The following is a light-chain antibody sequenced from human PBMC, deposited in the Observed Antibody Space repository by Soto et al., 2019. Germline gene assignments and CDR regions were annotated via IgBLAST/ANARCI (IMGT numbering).Light chain of an antibody. Sequence: QSVLTQPPSVSGSPGQSVTISCTGTSSDVGGYNFVSWYQQHPGKAPKVMIYDDIERPSGVPHRFSGSTSGNTASLTISGLQAEDEAYYCCCSYAGSARYVFGTGTKLTVL. V-gene: IGLV2-11*01. CDR3: CSYAGSARYV. CDR2: DDI. J-gene: IGLJ1*01. CDR1: SSDVGGYNF.